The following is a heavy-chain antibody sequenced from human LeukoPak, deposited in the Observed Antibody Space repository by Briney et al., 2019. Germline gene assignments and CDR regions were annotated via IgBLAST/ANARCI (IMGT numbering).Heavy chain of an antibody. D-gene: IGHD3-9*01. CDR2: MNPNSGNT. Sequence: ASVNVSCKASGYTFTSYDINWVRQATGQGLAWMGWMNPNSGNTGYAQKFQGRVTMTRNTSISTAYMELSSLRSEDTAVYYCARGRRGYFDWLLNYWGQGTLVTVSS. CDR3: ARGRRGYFDWLLNY. CDR1: GYTFTSYD. V-gene: IGHV1-8*01. J-gene: IGHJ4*02.